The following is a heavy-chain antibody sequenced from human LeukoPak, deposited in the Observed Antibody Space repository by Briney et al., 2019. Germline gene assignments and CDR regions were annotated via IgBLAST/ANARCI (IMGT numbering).Heavy chain of an antibody. D-gene: IGHD4-17*01. V-gene: IGHV4-4*02. CDR1: GGSISSSNW. J-gene: IGHJ3*02. CDR3: ARDETNDDYGCAFDI. Sequence: SETLSLTCAVSGGSISSSNWWSWVRQPPGKGLEWIGEIYHSGSTNYNPSLKSRVTISVDKSKNQFSLKLSSVTAADPAVYYCARDETNDDYGCAFDIWGQGTMVTVSS. CDR2: IYHSGST.